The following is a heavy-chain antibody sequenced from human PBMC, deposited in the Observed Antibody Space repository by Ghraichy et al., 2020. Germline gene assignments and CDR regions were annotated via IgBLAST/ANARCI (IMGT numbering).Heavy chain of an antibody. D-gene: IGHD1-26*01. V-gene: IGHV6-1*01. CDR1: GDSVSSNSAA. J-gene: IGHJ4*02. Sequence: SQTLSLTCAISGDSVSSNSAAWNWLRQSPSRGLEWLGRTYYRSKWYNDYAVSVKSRITIDPDTSKNQFSLQLNSVTPEDTAVYYCARGGAGATVGDFDYWGRGTVVVVSS. CDR3: ARGGAGATVGDFDY. CDR2: TYYRSKWYN.